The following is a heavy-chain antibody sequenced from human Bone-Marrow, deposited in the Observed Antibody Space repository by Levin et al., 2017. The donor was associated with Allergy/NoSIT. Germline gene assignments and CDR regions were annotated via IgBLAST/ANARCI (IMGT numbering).Heavy chain of an antibody. J-gene: IGHJ4*02. CDR2: IFSGGET. Sequence: GGSLRLSCAASGFTVNNNYMNWVRQSPGKGLEWVSLIFSGGETQYADSVRGRFTISRDSSENTLYLQMNSLRAEDTAVYYCARSFNWNFAGGQGTLVTVSS. D-gene: IGHD1-7*01. CDR1: GFTVNNNY. CDR3: ARSFNWNFA. V-gene: IGHV3-66*01.